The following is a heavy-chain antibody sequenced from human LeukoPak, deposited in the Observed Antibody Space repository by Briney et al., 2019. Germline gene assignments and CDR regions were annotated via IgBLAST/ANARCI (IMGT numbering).Heavy chain of an antibody. J-gene: IGHJ4*02. CDR2: IIPIFGTA. CDR3: ARSLVMGYYFDY. Sequence: EASVKVSCKASGGTFSSYAISWVRQAPGQGLEWMGGIIPIFGTANYAQKFQGRVTITADKSTSTAYMELSSLRSEDTAVYYCARSLVMGYYFDYWGQGTLVTVSS. CDR1: GGTFSSYA. V-gene: IGHV1-69*06. D-gene: IGHD2-15*01.